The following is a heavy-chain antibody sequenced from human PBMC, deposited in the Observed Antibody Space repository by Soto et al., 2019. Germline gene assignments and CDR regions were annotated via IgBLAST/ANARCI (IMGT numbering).Heavy chain of an antibody. CDR2: ISYDGSNK. V-gene: IGHV3-30-3*01. D-gene: IGHD6-19*01. CDR3: ARVLGLETVAAPIDY. CDR1: GFTFSSYA. J-gene: IGHJ4*02. Sequence: GGSLRLSCAASGFTFSSYAMHWVRQAPGKGLEWVAVISYDGSNKSYADSVKGRFTISRDNSKSTLYLQMNSLRAEDTAVYYCARVLGLETVAAPIDYWGQGSLVTVSS.